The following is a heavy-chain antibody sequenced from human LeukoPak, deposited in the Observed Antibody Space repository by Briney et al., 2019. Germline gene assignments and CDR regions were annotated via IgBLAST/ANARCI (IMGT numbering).Heavy chain of an antibody. J-gene: IGHJ4*02. Sequence: PGGSLKISCAASGFTVSSNYMSWVPQAPGKGLEWVSVIYSGGSTYYADSVKGRFAISRDNSKNTLYLQMNSLRAEDTAVYYCVRGVYGDYTLFDYWGQGTLVTVSS. CDR3: VRGVYGDYTLFDY. CDR2: IYSGGST. D-gene: IGHD4-17*01. CDR1: GFTVSSNY. V-gene: IGHV3-53*01.